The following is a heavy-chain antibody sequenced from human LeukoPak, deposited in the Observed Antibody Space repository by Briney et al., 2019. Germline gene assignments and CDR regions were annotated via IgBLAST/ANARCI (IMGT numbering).Heavy chain of an antibody. V-gene: IGHV3-64*01. J-gene: IGHJ4*02. Sequence: GGSLRLSCAASGFTFSSYAMHWVRQAPGKGLEYVSVISSNGCSTYYANSVKGRFTISRDNSKNTLYLQMGSLRAEDMAVYYCARGGLLWFGELSGYWGQGTLVTVSS. CDR3: ARGGLLWFGELSGY. D-gene: IGHD3-10*01. CDR2: ISSNGCST. CDR1: GFTFSSYA.